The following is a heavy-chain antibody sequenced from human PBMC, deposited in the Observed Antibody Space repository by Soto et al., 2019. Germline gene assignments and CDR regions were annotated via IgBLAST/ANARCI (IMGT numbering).Heavy chain of an antibody. CDR3: ARGPVVVVAASNWFDP. D-gene: IGHD2-15*01. Sequence: SETLSLTCTVSGGSVSSGSYYWSWIRQPPGKGLEWIGYIYYSGSTNYNPSLKSRVTISVDTSKNQFSLKLSSVTAADTAVYYCARGPVVVVAASNWFDPWGQGTLVTVS. CDR1: GGSVSSGSYY. J-gene: IGHJ5*02. CDR2: IYYSGST. V-gene: IGHV4-61*01.